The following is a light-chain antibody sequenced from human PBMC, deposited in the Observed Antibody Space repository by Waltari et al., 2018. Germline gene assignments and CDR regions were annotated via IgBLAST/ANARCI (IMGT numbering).Light chain of an antibody. CDR3: QQSYSTLTWT. Sequence: DIQMTQSPSSLSASVGDRVSITCRASQSISRYLNWYQQKPGKTPKLLIHAASSLQSGVPSRFSGSGSGTDFTLTISSLQPEDFATYYCQQSYSTLTWTFGQGTKVEIK. CDR1: QSISRY. CDR2: AAS. V-gene: IGKV1-39*01. J-gene: IGKJ1*01.